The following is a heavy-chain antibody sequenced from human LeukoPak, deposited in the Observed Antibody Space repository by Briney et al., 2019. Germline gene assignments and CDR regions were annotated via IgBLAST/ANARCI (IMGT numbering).Heavy chain of an antibody. Sequence: GGSLRLSCAASGFSFSSYGMYWVRQAPGKGLEWVAFIRYDGSNKYYADSVKGRFTISRDNSKNTLYLQMNSLRAEDTAVYYCARDQGYGGNLMDVWGKGTTVTVSS. D-gene: IGHD4-23*01. CDR3: ARDQGYGGNLMDV. J-gene: IGHJ6*03. CDR1: GFSFSSYG. CDR2: IRYDGSNK. V-gene: IGHV3-30*02.